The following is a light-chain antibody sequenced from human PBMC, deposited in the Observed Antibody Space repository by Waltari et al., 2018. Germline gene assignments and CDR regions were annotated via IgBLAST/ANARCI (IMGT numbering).Light chain of an antibody. CDR2: AAS. V-gene: IGKV3-15*01. Sequence: DTGMTQSPATLSASPGVRATLSCRTSQSVRNNLAWYQQKAGQAPRLLIYAASTRATGVPDRFSGSGSGTDFTLTISSLQSEDFAVYYCQQYNNWPPWTFGQGTKVEV. J-gene: IGKJ1*01. CDR3: QQYNNWPPWT. CDR1: QSVRNN.